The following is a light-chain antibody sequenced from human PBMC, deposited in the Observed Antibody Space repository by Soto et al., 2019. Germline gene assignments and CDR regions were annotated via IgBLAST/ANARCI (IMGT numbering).Light chain of an antibody. CDR2: DAS. V-gene: IGKV3-11*01. CDR1: QSVSSNY. CDR3: QQRSNWPRT. Sequence: EIVLTQSPPTLSLSPGESATLSXTASQSVSSNYLAWYQQKPGQAPRLLIYDASNRATGIPARFSGSGSGTDFTLTISSLEPEDFAVYYCQQRSNWPRTFGQGTRLEIK. J-gene: IGKJ5*01.